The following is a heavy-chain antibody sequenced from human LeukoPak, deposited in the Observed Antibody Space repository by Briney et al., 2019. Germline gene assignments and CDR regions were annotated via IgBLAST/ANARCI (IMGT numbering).Heavy chain of an antibody. D-gene: IGHD6-13*01. CDR3: ARLQQLVLNYYYGMDV. CDR1: GDSVSSNSAA. Sequence: SQTLSLTCAISGDSVSSNSAAWNWIRQSPSRGLEWLGRTYYRSKWYNDYAVSVKSRITINPDTSKNQFSLRLNSVTPEDTAVYYCARLQQLVLNYYYGMDVWGQGTTVTVSS. V-gene: IGHV6-1*01. CDR2: TYYRSKWYN. J-gene: IGHJ6*02.